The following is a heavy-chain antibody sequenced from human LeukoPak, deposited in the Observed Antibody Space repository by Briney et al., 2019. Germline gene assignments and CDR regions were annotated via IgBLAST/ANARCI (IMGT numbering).Heavy chain of an antibody. J-gene: IGHJ4*02. CDR3: ARSNREDIVVVGLSFDY. CDR1: GGSISSYY. D-gene: IGHD2-2*01. CDR2: IYYSGST. Sequence: SETLSLTCTVSGGSISSYYWSWIRQPPGKGLEWNGYIYYSGSTNYNPSLKSRVTISVDTSKNQFSLKLSSVTAADTAVYYCARSNREDIVVVGLSFDYWGQGTLVTVSS. V-gene: IGHV4-59*01.